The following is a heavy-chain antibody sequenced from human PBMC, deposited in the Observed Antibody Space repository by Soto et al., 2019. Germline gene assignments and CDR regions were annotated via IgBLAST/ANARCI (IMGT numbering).Heavy chain of an antibody. CDR1: GFTFSNHA. CDR2: VSFDGSNK. Sequence: QVQLVESGGGVVQPGRSLRLSCAASGFTFSNHAMHWVRQAPGKGLECVAIVSFDGSNKYYADSVKGRFTISRDNSKNTLYLQMSGLTPEDTAFYYCARDQTGITTAGGGRIDRWGQGTLVNVSS. V-gene: IGHV3-30-3*01. D-gene: IGHD6-13*01. CDR3: ARDQTGITTAGGGRIDR. J-gene: IGHJ5*02.